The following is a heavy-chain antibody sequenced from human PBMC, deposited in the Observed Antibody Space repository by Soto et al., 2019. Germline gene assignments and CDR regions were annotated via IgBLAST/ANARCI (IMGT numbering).Heavy chain of an antibody. CDR1: GGSISSYY. D-gene: IGHD1-26*01. J-gene: IGHJ3*02. V-gene: IGHV4-4*07. CDR2: IYTSGST. Sequence: SETLSLTCTVSGGSISSYYWSWIRQPAGKGLEWIGRIYTSGSTNHNPSLKSRVTMSVDTSKNQFSLKLSSVTAADTAVYYCARGYSGSYYPYAFDIWGQGTMVTVSS. CDR3: ARGYSGSYYPYAFDI.